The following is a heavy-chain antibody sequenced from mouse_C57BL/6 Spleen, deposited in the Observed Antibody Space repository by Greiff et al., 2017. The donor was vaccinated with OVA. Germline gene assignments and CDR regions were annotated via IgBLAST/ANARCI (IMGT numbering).Heavy chain of an antibody. CDR1: GYTFTSYW. J-gene: IGHJ2*01. D-gene: IGHD4-1*01. CDR3: ARGNWDGYYFDY. V-gene: IGHV1-64*01. CDR2: IHPNSGST. Sequence: VQLQQPGAELVKPGASVKLSCKASGYTFTSYWMHWVKQRPGQGLEWIGMIHPNSGSTNYNEKFKSKATLTVDKSSSTAYMQLSSLTSEDSAVYYCARGNWDGYYFDYWGQGTTLTVSS.